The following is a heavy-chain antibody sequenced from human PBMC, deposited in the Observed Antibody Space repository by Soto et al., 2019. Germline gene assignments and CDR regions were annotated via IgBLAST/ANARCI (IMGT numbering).Heavy chain of an antibody. CDR3: VSDRGYGHASVPYS. CDR2: ISYDGGVQ. J-gene: IGHJ4*02. Sequence: QAHLVESGGGVVQPGRSLRLSCAASGFTFTSYGMHWVRQAPGTRLEWVAVISYDGGVQHYADSVKGRFNMSRDNSKNMVLLQMNSLRAEDTAVYYCVSDRGYGHASVPYSWGQGTLVSVSS. CDR1: GFTFTSYG. V-gene: IGHV3-30*03. D-gene: IGHD5-18*01.